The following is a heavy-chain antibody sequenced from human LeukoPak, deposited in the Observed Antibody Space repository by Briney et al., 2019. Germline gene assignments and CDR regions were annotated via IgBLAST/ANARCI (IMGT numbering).Heavy chain of an antibody. Sequence: SETLSLTCAVYGGSFSGYYWSWIRQPPGKGLEWIGSIYDTGSTFYNPSLKSRVIISVDTSKNQFSLKLSSVTAADTAVYYCQSRFLEWLLDYWGQGTLVTVSS. V-gene: IGHV4-34*01. CDR1: GGSFSGYY. CDR3: QSRFLEWLLDY. CDR2: IYDTGST. D-gene: IGHD3-3*01. J-gene: IGHJ4*02.